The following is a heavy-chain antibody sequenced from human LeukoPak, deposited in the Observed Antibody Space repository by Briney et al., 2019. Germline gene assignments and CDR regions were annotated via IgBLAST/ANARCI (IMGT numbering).Heavy chain of an antibody. V-gene: IGHV3-74*01. CDR1: GFTFSSYW. J-gene: IGHJ4*02. D-gene: IGHD5-18*01. CDR3: VRDKVLTAIVTGDFDY. Sequence: GGSLRLSRAASGFTFSSYWMHWVRQAPGKGLVWVSRINSDGSSISYADSVKGRFTISRDNAKNTLYLQMNSLRAEDTAVYYCVRDKVLTAIVTGDFDYWGQGTLVTVSS. CDR2: INSDGSSI.